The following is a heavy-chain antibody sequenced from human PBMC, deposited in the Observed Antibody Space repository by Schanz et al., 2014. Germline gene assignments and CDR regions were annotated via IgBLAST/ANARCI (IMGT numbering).Heavy chain of an antibody. J-gene: IGHJ4*02. V-gene: IGHV1-2*02. Sequence: QVQLVQSGPEVKKPGASVRVSCQASGYTFVGYYIHWLRQAPGQGLEWMGWINPDSGDTNYVQNFQGRVTMTRDTSITTAYMDLSRLTSDDTAVYYCTKEDATALWYFEHWGQGTLVTVSS. CDR2: INPDSGDT. CDR1: GYTFVGYY. CDR3: TKEDATALWYFEH. D-gene: IGHD6-13*01.